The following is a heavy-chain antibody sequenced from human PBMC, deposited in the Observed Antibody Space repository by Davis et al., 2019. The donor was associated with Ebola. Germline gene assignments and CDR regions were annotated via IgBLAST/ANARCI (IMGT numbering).Heavy chain of an antibody. D-gene: IGHD3-16*01. CDR3: ASRHWGGRDY. V-gene: IGHV4-39*01. Sequence: SETLSLTCTVSGGSISSSSYYWGWIRQPPGKGLEWIGSIDYSGSTYYNPSLKSRVTISVDTSKNQFSLKLSSVTAADTAVYYCASRHWGGRDYWGQGTLVTVSS. CDR1: GGSISSSSYY. CDR2: IDYSGST. J-gene: IGHJ4*02.